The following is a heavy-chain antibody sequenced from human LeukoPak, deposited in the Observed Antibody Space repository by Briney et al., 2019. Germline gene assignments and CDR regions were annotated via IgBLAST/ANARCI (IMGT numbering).Heavy chain of an antibody. CDR1: GASLYNSNSY. CDR2: LYYSGST. Sequence: SETLSLTCSVSGASLYNSNSYWGWIRQTPGRGLEWIGSLYYSGSTYYNPSLKSRVTISVDTSKDQFFLKVTSVTAADRAVYYCAKPGEFGDDLPFWGQGILVTVSS. CDR3: AKPGEFGDDLPF. V-gene: IGHV4-39*01. J-gene: IGHJ4*02. D-gene: IGHD3-10*01.